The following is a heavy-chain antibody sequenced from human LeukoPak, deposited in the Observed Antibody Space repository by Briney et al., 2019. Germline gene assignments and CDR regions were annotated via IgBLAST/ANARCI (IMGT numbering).Heavy chain of an antibody. D-gene: IGHD6-13*01. J-gene: IGHJ4*02. CDR1: GFTFRNYW. CDR3: TRHLIHSSSWYDYFDY. V-gene: IGHV3-7*01. CDR2: IKQDGSEK. Sequence: PGGSLRLSCAASGFTFRNYWMSWVRQAPGKGLEWVANIKQDGSEKYYLDSVKGRFTISRDDARNSLYLQMNSLRDEDTAVYYCTRHLIHSSSWYDYFDYWGQGTLVTVSS.